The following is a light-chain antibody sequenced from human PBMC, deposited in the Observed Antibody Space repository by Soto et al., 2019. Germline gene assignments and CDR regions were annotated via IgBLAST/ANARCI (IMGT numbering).Light chain of an antibody. CDR1: QSVSST. Sequence: EIVMTQSPATLSVSPGERAALSCRASQSVSSTLAWYQQKPGQAPRLLIYGASTRATGITARFSGSGSGTEFTLTISSLQSEDFAIYYWQQYNDWPPITSGQGTRLES. CDR2: GAS. CDR3: QQYNDWPPIT. J-gene: IGKJ5*01. V-gene: IGKV3-15*01.